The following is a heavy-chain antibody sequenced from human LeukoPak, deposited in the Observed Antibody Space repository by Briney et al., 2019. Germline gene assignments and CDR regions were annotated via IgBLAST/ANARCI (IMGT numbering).Heavy chain of an antibody. CDR2: ISSSSSYI. D-gene: IGHD1-26*01. V-gene: IGHV3-21*01. J-gene: IGHJ4*02. CDR1: GFTFSNYA. CDR3: APLVGATD. Sequence: GGSLRLSCAASGFTFSNYAMNWVRQAPGKGLEWVSSISSSSSYIYYADSVKGRFTISRDNAKNSLYLQMNSLRAEDTAVYYCAPLVGATDWGQGTLVTVSS.